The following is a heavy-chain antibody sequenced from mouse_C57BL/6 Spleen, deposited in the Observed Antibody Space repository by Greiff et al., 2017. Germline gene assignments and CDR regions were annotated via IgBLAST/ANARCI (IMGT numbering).Heavy chain of an antibody. Sequence: VQLQQSGPELVKPGASVKISCKASGYSFTDYNLNWLIQSNGKNLQWSGVFNPNYGTTSYNQKFKGKATLTVDQSSSTAYLQLNSLTSEDSAVYYCARKYLDVWGTGTTVTVSS. J-gene: IGHJ1*03. CDR3: ARKYLDV. CDR1: GYSFTDYN. V-gene: IGHV1-39*01. CDR2: FNPNYGTT.